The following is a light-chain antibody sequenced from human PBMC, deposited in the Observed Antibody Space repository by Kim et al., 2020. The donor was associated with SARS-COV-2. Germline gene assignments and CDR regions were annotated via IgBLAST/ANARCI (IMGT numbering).Light chain of an antibody. J-gene: IGLJ3*02. Sequence: ALGQQVSLTCKGDSLRNYYATCYQQRPRQAPVLFLYVRYNPPSGIPARFSGSASGNTASLTITGAQAEDEADYYCNSRDSSGDHVVFGGGTKLTVL. CDR3: NSRDSSGDHVV. CDR1: SLRNYY. CDR2: VRY. V-gene: IGLV3-19*01.